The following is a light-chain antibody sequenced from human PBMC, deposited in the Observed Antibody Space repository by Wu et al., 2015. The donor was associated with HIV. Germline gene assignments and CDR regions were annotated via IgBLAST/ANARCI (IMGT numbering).Light chain of an antibody. CDR3: QQSYSTPRT. J-gene: IGKJ1*01. Sequence: IQMTQSPSSLSASIGDRVSITCRASQDIRNDLGWYQQKPGKAPKLLIYAASSLQSGVPSRFSGSGSGTDFTLTISSLQPEDFATYYCQQSYSTPRTFGHGTKVQIK. CDR2: AAS. V-gene: IGKV1-39*01. CDR1: QDIRND.